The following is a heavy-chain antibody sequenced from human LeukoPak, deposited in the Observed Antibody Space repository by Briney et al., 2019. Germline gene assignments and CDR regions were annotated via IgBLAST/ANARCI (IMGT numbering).Heavy chain of an antibody. Sequence: ASVKVSCKVSGYTLTELSMHWVRQAPGKGLEWMGGFDPEDGETIYAQKFQGRVTMTEDTSTDTAYMELSSLRSEDTAVYYCATGMRQLLYYYYYYMDVWGKGTTVTVSS. V-gene: IGHV1-24*01. CDR2: FDPEDGET. D-gene: IGHD6-6*01. CDR1: GYTLTELS. J-gene: IGHJ6*03. CDR3: ATGMRQLLYYYYYYMDV.